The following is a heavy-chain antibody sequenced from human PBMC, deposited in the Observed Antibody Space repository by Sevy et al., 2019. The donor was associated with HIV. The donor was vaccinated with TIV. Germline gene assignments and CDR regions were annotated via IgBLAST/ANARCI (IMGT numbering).Heavy chain of an antibody. CDR1: EFTVSSSY. V-gene: IGHV3-66*01. J-gene: IGHJ4*02. CDR2: LYSGGST. D-gene: IGHD6-13*01. CDR3: ARAIGAASSY. Sequence: GGSLRLSCAASEFTVSSSYMSWVRQAPGKGLEWVSILYSGGSTYYAASVKGRFAVSRDNSKNTLYLQMNSLRAEDTAVYYCARAIGAASSYWGQGTLVTVSS.